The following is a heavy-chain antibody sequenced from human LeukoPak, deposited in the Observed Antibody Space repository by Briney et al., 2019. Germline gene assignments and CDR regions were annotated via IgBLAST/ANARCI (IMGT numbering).Heavy chain of an antibody. CDR1: GFTFNNYA. Sequence: PGGSLRLSCAASGFTFNNYAMSWVRQAPGKGLEWVSLIDITDSTYYADSVKGRFTISRDTSKNTLYLQMNSLRAEDTAVYYCAKVGTYYYDSSGYLSPWGQGTLVTVSS. CDR3: AKVGTYYYDSSGYLSP. V-gene: IGHV3-23*01. CDR2: IDITDST. D-gene: IGHD3-22*01. J-gene: IGHJ5*02.